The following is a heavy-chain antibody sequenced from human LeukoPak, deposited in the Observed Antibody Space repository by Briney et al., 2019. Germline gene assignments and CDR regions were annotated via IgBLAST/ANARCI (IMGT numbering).Heavy chain of an antibody. D-gene: IGHD6-19*01. CDR1: EFTVSTNY. CDR3: ARGSDGWFAFDY. V-gene: IGHV3-66*01. Sequence: GSLRLSCAASEFTVSTNYMSWVRQAPGKGLEWVSIIYSTGGKYYADSVKGRFTISRDNSKHTLYLQMNSLRGDDTAVYYCARGSDGWFAFDYWGQGILVTVSS. J-gene: IGHJ4*02. CDR2: IYSTGGK.